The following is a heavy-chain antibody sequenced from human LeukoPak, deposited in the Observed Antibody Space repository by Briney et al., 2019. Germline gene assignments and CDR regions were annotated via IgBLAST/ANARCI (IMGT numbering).Heavy chain of an antibody. V-gene: IGHV4-34*01. CDR2: INHSGST. J-gene: IGHJ4*02. CDR3: ARGYGHFDY. D-gene: IGHD4-17*01. CDR1: GGSFSGYY. Sequence: SETLSLTCAVYGGSFSGYYWSWIRQPPGKGLGWIGEINHSGSTNYNPSLKSRVTISVDTSKNQFSLKLSSVTAADTAVDYCARGYGHFDYWGQGTLVTVSS.